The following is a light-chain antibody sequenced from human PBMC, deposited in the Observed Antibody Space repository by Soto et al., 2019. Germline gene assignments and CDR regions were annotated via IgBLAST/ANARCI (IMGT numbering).Light chain of an antibody. Sequence: AIRMTQSPSSFSASTGDRVTITCRASQGISSYLAWYQQKPGKAPKLLIYAASTLQSGVPSRFSGSGSGTDFTLTISCLQYEDFATYYCQQHYSYSWTFGQGTKADIK. CDR3: QQHYSYSWT. J-gene: IGKJ1*01. CDR1: QGISSY. CDR2: AAS. V-gene: IGKV1-8*01.